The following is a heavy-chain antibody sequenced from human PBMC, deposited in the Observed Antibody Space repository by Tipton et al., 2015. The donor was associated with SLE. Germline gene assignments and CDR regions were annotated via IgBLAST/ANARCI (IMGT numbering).Heavy chain of an antibody. J-gene: IGHJ4*02. CDR1: GFTFSSCG. Sequence: SLRLSCAASGFTFSSCGIHWVRQAPGKGLEWVAVISYDGSNKYYADSVKGRFTISRDNSKNTLYLQMNSLRAEDTAVYYCAKALTVAGTEVYFDYWGQGTLVTVSS. CDR3: AKALTVAGTEVYFDY. D-gene: IGHD6-19*01. CDR2: ISYDGSNK. V-gene: IGHV3-30*19.